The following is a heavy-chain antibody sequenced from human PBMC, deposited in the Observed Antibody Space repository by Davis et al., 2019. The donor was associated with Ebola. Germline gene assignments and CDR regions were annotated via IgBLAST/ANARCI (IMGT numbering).Heavy chain of an antibody. CDR1: GFTFSGSA. J-gene: IGHJ6*02. D-gene: IGHD3-10*01. CDR3: TAMVQGDQGQRYYYYGMDV. Sequence: GGSLRLSCAASGFTFSGSAMHWVRQASGKGLEWVGRIRSKANSYATAYAASVKGRFTISRDDSKNTAYLQMNSLKTEDTAVYYCTAMVQGDQGQRYYYYGMDVWGQGTTVTVSS. CDR2: IRSKANSYAT. V-gene: IGHV3-73*01.